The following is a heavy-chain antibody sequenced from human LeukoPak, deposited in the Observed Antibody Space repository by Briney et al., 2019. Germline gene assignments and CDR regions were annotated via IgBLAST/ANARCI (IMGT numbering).Heavy chain of an antibody. J-gene: IGHJ6*02. CDR3: AKGGRAYGSGSYYNPLNYYYYGMDV. CDR2: ISGSGGST. V-gene: IGHV3-23*01. Sequence: GGSLRLSCAASGFTSSSYAMSWVRQAPGKGPEWVSAISGSGGSTYYADSVKGRFTISRDNSKNTLYLQMNSLRAEDTAVYYCAKGGRAYGSGSYYNPLNYYYYGMDVWGQGTTVTVSS. D-gene: IGHD3-10*01. CDR1: GFTSSSYA.